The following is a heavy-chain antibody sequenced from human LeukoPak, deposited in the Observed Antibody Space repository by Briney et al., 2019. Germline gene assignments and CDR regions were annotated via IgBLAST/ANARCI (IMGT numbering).Heavy chain of an antibody. J-gene: IGHJ4*02. V-gene: IGHV4-59*08. CDR1: GGSISSYY. CDR3: ARVRGYSSSWDLDY. Sequence: SETLSLTCTVSGGSISSYYWSWIRQPPGKGLEWIGYIYYSGSTNYNPSLKSRVTISVDTSKNQFSLKLSSVTAADTAVYCCARVRGYSSSWDLDYWGQGTLVTVSS. CDR2: IYYSGST. D-gene: IGHD6-13*01.